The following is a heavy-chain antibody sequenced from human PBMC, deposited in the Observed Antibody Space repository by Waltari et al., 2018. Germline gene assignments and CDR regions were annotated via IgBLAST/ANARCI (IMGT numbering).Heavy chain of an antibody. J-gene: IGHJ3*02. D-gene: IGHD3-10*01. CDR3: ARTSGSYMGDAFDI. Sequence: EVQLVESGGGLVKPGGSLRLSCAASGFTFRSYSMNWVRQAPGKGLEWVSSISSSSSYIYYADSVKGRFTISRDNAKNSLYLQMNSLRAEDTAVYYCARTSGSYMGDAFDIWGQGTMVTVSS. V-gene: IGHV3-21*01. CDR1: GFTFRSYS. CDR2: ISSSSSYI.